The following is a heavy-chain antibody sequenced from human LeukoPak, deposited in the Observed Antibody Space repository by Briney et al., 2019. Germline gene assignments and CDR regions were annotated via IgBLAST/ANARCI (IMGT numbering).Heavy chain of an antibody. Sequence: PGGSLRLSCAASGFTFSSYSMNWVRQAPGKGLEWVSSISSSSSYIYYADSVKGRSTISRDNAKNSLYLQMNSLRAEDTAVYYCARLSSGYYHDAFDIWGQGTLVTVSS. D-gene: IGHD3-22*01. J-gene: IGHJ3*02. CDR2: ISSSSSYI. CDR1: GFTFSSYS. V-gene: IGHV3-21*01. CDR3: ARLSSGYYHDAFDI.